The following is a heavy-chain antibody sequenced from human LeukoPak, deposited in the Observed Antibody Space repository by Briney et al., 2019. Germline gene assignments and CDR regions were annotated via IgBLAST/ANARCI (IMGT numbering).Heavy chain of an antibody. CDR3: ASYRPAKLMVRGVMDV. CDR2: INPNSGGT. J-gene: IGHJ6*04. CDR1: GYTFTGYY. Sequence: ASVKVSCKASGYTFTGYYMHWVRQAPGQGLEWMGWINPNSGGTNYAQKFQGRVTMTRDTSISTAYMELSRLRSDDTAVYYCASYRPAKLMVRGVMDVWGKGTTVTVSS. V-gene: IGHV1-2*02. D-gene: IGHD3-10*01.